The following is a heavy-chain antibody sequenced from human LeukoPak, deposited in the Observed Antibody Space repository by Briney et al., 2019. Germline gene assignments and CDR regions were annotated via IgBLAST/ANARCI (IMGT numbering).Heavy chain of an antibody. J-gene: IGHJ4*02. Sequence: PGGSLRLSCAASGFTFSSYAMSWVRQAPGKGLEWVSAISGSGGSTYYADSVKGRFTFSRDNSKNTLYLQMNSLRAEDTAVYYCARWVVAARDYWGQGTLVTVSS. D-gene: IGHD2-15*01. CDR1: GFTFSSYA. V-gene: IGHV3-23*01. CDR3: ARWVVAARDY. CDR2: ISGSGGST.